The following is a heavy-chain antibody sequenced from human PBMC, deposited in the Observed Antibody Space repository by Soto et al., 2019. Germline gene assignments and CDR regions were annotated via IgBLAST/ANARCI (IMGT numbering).Heavy chain of an antibody. V-gene: IGHV4-31*03. CDR3: ARDHNGFNTAFDI. D-gene: IGHD5-12*01. CDR1: GGSITSGGYY. Sequence: QLQLQESGPGLVRPSQTLSLTCSVSGGSITSGGYYWGWIRQLPGKGLEWVAYVYSSGRTYYTPSLESRLSISLDTAKNQFSLILRSVTVADTAIYYCARDHNGFNTAFDIWGQGAMVTVSS. J-gene: IGHJ3*02. CDR2: VYSSGRT.